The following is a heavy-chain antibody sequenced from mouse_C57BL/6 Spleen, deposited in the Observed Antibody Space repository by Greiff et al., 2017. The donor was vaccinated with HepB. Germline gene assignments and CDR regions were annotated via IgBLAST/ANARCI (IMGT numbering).Heavy chain of an antibody. J-gene: IGHJ4*01. Sequence: VQLQQSGAELVKPGASVKLSCTASGFNIKDYYMHWVKQRTEQGLEWIGRIDPEDGETKDAPKFQGKATITADTSSNTAYLQLSSLTSEDTAVYYCARTYYYGSSYAMDYWGQGTSVTVSS. D-gene: IGHD1-1*01. CDR2: IDPEDGET. CDR3: ARTYYYGSSYAMDY. CDR1: GFNIKDYY. V-gene: IGHV14-2*01.